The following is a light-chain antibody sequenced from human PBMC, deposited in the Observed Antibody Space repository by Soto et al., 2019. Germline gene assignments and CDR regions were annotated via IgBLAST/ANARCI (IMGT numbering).Light chain of an antibody. Sequence: AIRMTQSPSSFSASTGDGVTITCRASQGISSYLAWYQQKPGKAPKLLVYAASTLQYGVPSRFSGSGSGTDFTLTISCLQSEDFATYFCQQHYTYPQTFGQGTKVDIK. J-gene: IGKJ2*01. CDR1: QGISSY. CDR3: QQHYTYPQT. V-gene: IGKV1-8*01. CDR2: AAS.